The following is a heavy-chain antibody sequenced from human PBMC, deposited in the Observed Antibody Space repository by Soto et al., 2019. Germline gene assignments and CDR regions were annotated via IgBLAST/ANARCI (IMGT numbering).Heavy chain of an antibody. D-gene: IGHD3-10*01. V-gene: IGHV2-26*01. CDR1: GFSLSNATVG. CDR2: IFSDDEK. J-gene: IGHJ4*02. Sequence: QVTLKESGPVLVKPTETLTLTCTAPGFSLSNATVGVPWIRQPPGKALEWLAHIFSDDEKSSNPSLKRKVTISKDTSESQVVLTMTNMDPVDTATYYCARIYHPELGVYYFDFWGQGALVTVSS. CDR3: ARIYHPELGVYYFDF.